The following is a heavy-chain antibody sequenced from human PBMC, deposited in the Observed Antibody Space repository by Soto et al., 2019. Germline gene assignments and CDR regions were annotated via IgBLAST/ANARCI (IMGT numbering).Heavy chain of an antibody. J-gene: IGHJ4*02. CDR1: GLTVSSNY. CDR3: AGDPPNYYDTTGFDY. Sequence: GGSLRLSCAASGLTVSSNYMSWVRQAPGKGLEWVSVIYSGGSTYYADSVKGRFTISRDNSKNTVYLQMNSLRAEDTAIYYCAGDPPNYYDTTGFDYWGQGTLVTVSS. CDR2: IYSGGST. D-gene: IGHD3-22*01. V-gene: IGHV3-53*01.